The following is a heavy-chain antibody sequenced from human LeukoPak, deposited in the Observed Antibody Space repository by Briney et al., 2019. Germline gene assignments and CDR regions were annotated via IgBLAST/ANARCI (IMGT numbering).Heavy chain of an antibody. V-gene: IGHV3-21*01. Sequence: GGSLRLSCAASGFTFSSYSMNWVRQAPGKGLEWVSSISSSSSYIYYADSVKGRFTISRDNAKNSLYLQMNGLRAEDTAVYYCARGLMVYAYYFDYWGQGTLVTVSS. J-gene: IGHJ4*02. D-gene: IGHD2-8*01. CDR2: ISSSSSYI. CDR3: ARGLMVYAYYFDY. CDR1: GFTFSSYS.